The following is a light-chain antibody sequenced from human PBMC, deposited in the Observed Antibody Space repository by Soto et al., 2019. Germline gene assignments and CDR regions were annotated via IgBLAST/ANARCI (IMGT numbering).Light chain of an antibody. V-gene: IGLV2-14*01. CDR3: SSYTGGSTYV. Sequence: QTALTQPDSVSGSPGQAINISCTGTSSDKGGYKYDSWYQQHPGKAPKLMIYDVSNRPSGVSNRFSGSKSGNTATLTISWLQGEDEAEYYCSSYTGGSTYVFGTGTKVTVL. J-gene: IGLJ1*01. CDR1: SSDKGGYKY. CDR2: DVS.